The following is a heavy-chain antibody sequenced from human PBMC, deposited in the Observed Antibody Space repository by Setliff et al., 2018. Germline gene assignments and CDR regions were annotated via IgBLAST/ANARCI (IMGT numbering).Heavy chain of an antibody. D-gene: IGHD3-10*01. J-gene: IGHJ6*03. CDR2: INTNTGNP. V-gene: IGHV7-4-1*02. Sequence: ASVKVSCKASGYIFTTYAIGWMRQAPGQGPGWMGWINTNTGNPSYAQGFTGRFVFSLDTSVSTAYLLISGLKGEDSAVYYCARAGRFGTVVYRGDYYMDVWGKGTTVTVSS. CDR3: ARAGRFGTVVYRGDYYMDV. CDR1: GYIFTTYA.